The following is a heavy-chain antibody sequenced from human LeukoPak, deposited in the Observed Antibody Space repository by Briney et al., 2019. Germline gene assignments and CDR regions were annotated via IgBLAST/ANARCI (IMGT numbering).Heavy chain of an antibody. J-gene: IGHJ4*02. CDR1: GFTFSSYS. CDR3: ARDPPSGGFDS. D-gene: IGHD3-16*01. V-gene: IGHV3-48*01. CDR2: ISTSSSTI. Sequence: PGGSLRLSCTAPGFTFSSYSMNWVRQAPGKGLEWVSYISTSSSTIYNADSVKGRFTISRDDAKNSLYLQMNSVRVEDTAVYYCARDPPSGGFDSWGQGTLVTVSS.